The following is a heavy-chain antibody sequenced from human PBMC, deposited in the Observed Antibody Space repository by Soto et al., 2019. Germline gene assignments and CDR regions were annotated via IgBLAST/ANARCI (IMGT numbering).Heavy chain of an antibody. CDR2: IYYTGNT. J-gene: IGHJ4*02. Sequence: PSETLSLTCTVSGASISGCDYYWTWIRQPPGKGLEWIGSIYYTGNTYSNPSLESRLSISVDPSNNQFALRLTSVTAPDTAIYYCARATYDSSTYYLDYWGQGTLVTVSS. CDR3: ARATYDSSTYYLDY. D-gene: IGHD3-22*01. CDR1: GASISGCDYY. V-gene: IGHV4-30-4*01.